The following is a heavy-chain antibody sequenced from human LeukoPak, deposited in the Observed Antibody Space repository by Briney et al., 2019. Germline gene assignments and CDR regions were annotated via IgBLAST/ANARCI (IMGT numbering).Heavy chain of an antibody. CDR3: ARVPNPIQLWLPGPNFDY. D-gene: IGHD5-18*01. V-gene: IGHV1-46*01. CDR2: INPSGGST. CDR1: GYTFTSYY. Sequence: GASVKVSCKASGYTFTSYYMHWVRQAPGQGLEWMGIINPSGGSTSYAQKFQGRVTMTRDMSTSTVYMELSSLRSEDTAVYYCARVPNPIQLWLPGPNFDYWGQGTLVTVSS. J-gene: IGHJ4*02.